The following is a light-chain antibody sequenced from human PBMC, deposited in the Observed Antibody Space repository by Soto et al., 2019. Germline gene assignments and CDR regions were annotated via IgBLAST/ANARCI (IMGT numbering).Light chain of an antibody. CDR1: SSDVGDYNY. J-gene: IGLJ3*02. V-gene: IGLV2-11*01. CDR3: CSYAGSYTWV. CDR2: DVS. Sequence: QSALTQPRSASGSPGQSVTISCTGTSSDVGDYNYVSWYQQHPGKAPKLLIYDVSKRPSGVPDRFSGSKSGNTASLTISGLQAEDEADYSCCSYAGSYTWVFGGGTKLTVL.